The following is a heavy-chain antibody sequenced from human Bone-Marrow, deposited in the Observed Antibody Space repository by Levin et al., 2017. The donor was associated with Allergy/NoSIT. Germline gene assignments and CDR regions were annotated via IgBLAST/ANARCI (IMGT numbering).Heavy chain of an antibody. CDR1: GFTFSSYG. CDR3: TRDVGVVVAEFDH. V-gene: IGHV3-33*01. D-gene: IGHD2-15*01. Sequence: LSFTCAASGFTFSSYGMHWVRQAPGKGLEWVAVIWYDGSKKYYADSVKGRFTISRDNSKNTLYLQMDSLRAEDTAVYYCTRDVGVVVAEFDHWGQGTLVTVSS. J-gene: IGHJ4*02. CDR2: IWYDGSKK.